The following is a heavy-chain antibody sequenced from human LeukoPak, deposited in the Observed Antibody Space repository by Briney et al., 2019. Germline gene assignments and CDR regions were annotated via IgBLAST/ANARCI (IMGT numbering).Heavy chain of an antibody. CDR1: GLTFSNYA. D-gene: IGHD6-19*01. J-gene: IGHJ4*02. Sequence: GGSLRLSCAASGLTFSNYAMSWVRQAPGKGLEWVSAISGSGASTYYADSVKGRFTISRDNPKNTLYLQMNSLRAEDTAVYYCAKGSGWYVWGQGTLVTVSS. CDR2: ISGSGAST. CDR3: AKGSGWYV. V-gene: IGHV3-23*01.